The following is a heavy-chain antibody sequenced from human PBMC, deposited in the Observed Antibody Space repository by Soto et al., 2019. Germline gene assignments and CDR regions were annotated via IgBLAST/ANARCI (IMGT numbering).Heavy chain of an antibody. Sequence: QVQLVESGGGVVQPGRSLRLSCATSGFSFNTYGMHWVRQAPGKGLEWVAAIWYDGINKYYGDSVKGRFTISRDNSKNTLNLQMESLMDENTALSDGATVLSGATGGHFDYWGQGTLVTVSS. CDR1: GFSFNTYG. D-gene: IGHD1-1*01. CDR2: IWYDGINK. CDR3: ATVLSGATGGHFDY. J-gene: IGHJ4*02. V-gene: IGHV3-33*01.